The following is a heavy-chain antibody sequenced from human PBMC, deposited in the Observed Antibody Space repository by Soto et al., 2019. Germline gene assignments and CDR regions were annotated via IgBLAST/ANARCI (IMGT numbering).Heavy chain of an antibody. CDR2: ISDRGDTT. CDR1: GFTISSNA. D-gene: IGHD1-1*01. J-gene: IGHJ4*02. CDR3: AKDKPGTTSFDY. Sequence: EVQLLESGEGLVQPGGSLRLSCAASGFTISSNAMYWVRQAPGKGLEWVSGISDRGDTTHYADSVKGRFTISRDTSKNTLYLQLNTLRADDTAVYYCAKDKPGTTSFDYWGQGTLVTVSS. V-gene: IGHV3-23*01.